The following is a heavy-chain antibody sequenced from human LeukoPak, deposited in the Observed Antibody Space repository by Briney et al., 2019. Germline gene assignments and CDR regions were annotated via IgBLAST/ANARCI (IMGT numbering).Heavy chain of an antibody. Sequence: PGGSLRLSCAASGFTFSSYEMNWVRQAPGKGLEWISYISHSGSSIYCAASVKGRFTVSRDNAKNSLFLQMNSLRAEDTAIYYCARDAWDAFDVRGQGTMVTVSS. CDR3: ARDAWDAFDV. CDR1: GFTFSSYE. V-gene: IGHV3-48*03. CDR2: ISHSGSSI. J-gene: IGHJ3*01.